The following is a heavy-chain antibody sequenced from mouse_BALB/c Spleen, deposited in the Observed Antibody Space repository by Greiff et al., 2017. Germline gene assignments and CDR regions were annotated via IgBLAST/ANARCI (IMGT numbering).Heavy chain of an antibody. Sequence: VQLQQSGPELVKPGASVRISCKASGYTFTSYYIHWVKQRPGQGLEWIGWIYPGNVNTKYNEKFKGKATLTADKSSSTAYMQLSSLTSEDSAVYFCARSRGLRREGYAMDYWGQGTSVTVSS. CDR1: GYTFTSYY. CDR3: ARSRGLRREGYAMDY. V-gene: IGHV1S56*01. CDR2: IYPGNVNT. D-gene: IGHD2-4*01. J-gene: IGHJ4*01.